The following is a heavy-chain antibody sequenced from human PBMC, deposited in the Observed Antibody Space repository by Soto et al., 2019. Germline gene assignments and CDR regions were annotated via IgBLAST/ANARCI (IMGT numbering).Heavy chain of an antibody. CDR3: ARDHSPKWQQRALDVFHI. CDR2: INPSGGST. D-gene: IGHD2-8*01. Sequence: ASVKVSCKASGYTFTSYYMHWVRQAPGQGLEWMGIINPSGGSTSYAQKFQGRVTMARDTSTSTVYMELSSLRSEDTAVYYCARDHSPKWQQRALDVFHIGGKGKMVT. J-gene: IGHJ3*02. CDR1: GYTFTSYY. V-gene: IGHV1-46*01.